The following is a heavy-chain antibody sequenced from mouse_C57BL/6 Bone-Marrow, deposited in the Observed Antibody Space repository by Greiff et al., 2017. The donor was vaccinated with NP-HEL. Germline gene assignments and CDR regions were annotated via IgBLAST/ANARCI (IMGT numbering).Heavy chain of an antibody. Sequence: EVKLMESGEGLVKPGGSLKLSCAASGFTFSSYAMSWVRQTPEKRLEWVAYISSGGDYIYYADTVKGRFTISRDNARNTLYLQMSSLKSEDTAMYYCTRDRTAQATYYAMDYWGQGTSVTVSS. CDR1: GFTFSSYA. V-gene: IGHV5-9-1*02. CDR3: TRDRTAQATYYAMDY. J-gene: IGHJ4*01. CDR2: ISSGGDYI. D-gene: IGHD3-2*02.